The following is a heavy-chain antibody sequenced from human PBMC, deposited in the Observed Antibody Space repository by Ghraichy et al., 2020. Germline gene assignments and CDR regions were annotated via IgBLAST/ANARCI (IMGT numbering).Heavy chain of an antibody. CDR2: IYYSGST. V-gene: IGHV4-59*01. CDR1: AGSISSYY. CDR3: ARDLSERGGDYYFDY. D-gene: IGHD2-21*02. J-gene: IGHJ4*02. Sequence: SETLSLTCTVSAGSISSYYWSWIRQPPGKGLEWIGYIYYSGSTNYNPSLRSRVTISVDTSKNQFSLKLSSVTAAATAVYYCARDLSERGGDYYFDYWGQGTLVTVSA.